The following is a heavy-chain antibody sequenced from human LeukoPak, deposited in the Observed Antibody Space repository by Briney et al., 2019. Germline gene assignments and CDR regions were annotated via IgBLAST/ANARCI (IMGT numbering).Heavy chain of an antibody. CDR3: ARDLWPGSSSWYSTSY. CDR2: ISGSGGST. J-gene: IGHJ4*02. CDR1: GFTFSSYA. V-gene: IGHV3-23*01. D-gene: IGHD6-13*01. Sequence: GSLRLSCAASGFTFSSYAMSWVRQAPGKGLEWVSAISGSGGSTYYADSVKGRFTISRDNSKNTLYLQMNSLRAEDTAVYYCARDLWPGSSSWYSTSYWGQGTLVTVSS.